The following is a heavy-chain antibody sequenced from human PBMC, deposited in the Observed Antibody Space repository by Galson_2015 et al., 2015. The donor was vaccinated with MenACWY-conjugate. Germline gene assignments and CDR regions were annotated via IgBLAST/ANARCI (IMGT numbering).Heavy chain of an antibody. CDR2: INAGNGNT. CDR3: ARALAYDFWSGYYTRDWGSNWFDP. V-gene: IGHV1-3*01. J-gene: IGHJ5*02. CDR1: GYTFTSYA. Sequence: SVKVSCKASGYTFTSYAMHWVRQAPGQRLEWMGWINAGNGNTKYSQKFQGRVTITRDTSASTAYMELGSLRSEDTAVYYCARALAYDFWSGYYTRDWGSNWFDPWGQGTLVTVSS. D-gene: IGHD3-3*01.